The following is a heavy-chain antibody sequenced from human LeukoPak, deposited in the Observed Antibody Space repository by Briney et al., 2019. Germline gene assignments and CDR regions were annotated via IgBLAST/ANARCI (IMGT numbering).Heavy chain of an antibody. CDR2: FDPEDGET. D-gene: IGHD6-19*01. Sequence: ASVTVSCKVSGYTLTELSMHWVRQAPGKGLEWMGGFDPEDGETIYAQKFQGRVTMTEDTSTDTAYMELSSLRSEDTAVYYCATTGWYYPGYFDYWGQGTLVTVSS. V-gene: IGHV1-24*01. CDR3: ATTGWYYPGYFDY. J-gene: IGHJ4*02. CDR1: GYTLTELS.